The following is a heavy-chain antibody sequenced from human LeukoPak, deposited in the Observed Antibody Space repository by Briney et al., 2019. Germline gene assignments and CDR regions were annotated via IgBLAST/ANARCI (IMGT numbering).Heavy chain of an antibody. CDR2: IRSKAYGGTT. CDR3: TREREYSRGWYTLAPDY. CDR1: GFTFGDYA. D-gene: IGHD6-19*01. V-gene: IGHV3-49*04. J-gene: IGHJ4*02. Sequence: GGSLRLSCTASGFTFGDYAMSWVRQAPGKGLEWVGFIRSKAYGGTTEYAASVKGGFTISRDDSKSIAYLQMNSLKTEDTAVYYCTREREYSRGWYTLAPDYWGQGTLVTVSS.